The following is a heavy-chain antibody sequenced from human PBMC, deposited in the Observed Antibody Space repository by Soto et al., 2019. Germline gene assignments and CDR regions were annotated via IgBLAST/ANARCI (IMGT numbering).Heavy chain of an antibody. CDR3: ASLMYYDILTGYDYYYYYGMDV. V-gene: IGHV3-21*01. J-gene: IGHJ6*02. CDR2: IRSSSRYI. Sequence: GPLRLSCVTSGFTLSRYSMNWVRQGPGKGPGWISSIRSSSRYIYNADSVKGRFTISRDNAKNSLYLQMNSLRAEDTAVYYCASLMYYDILTGYDYYYYYGMDVWGQGT. CDR1: GFTLSRYS. D-gene: IGHD3-9*01.